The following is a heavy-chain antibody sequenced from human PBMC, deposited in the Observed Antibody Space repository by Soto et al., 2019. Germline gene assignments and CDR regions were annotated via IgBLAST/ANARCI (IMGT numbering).Heavy chain of an antibody. Sequence: HPGGSLRLSCAASGFTFSSYGMHWVRQAPGKGLEWVAVISYDGSNKYYADSVKGRFTISRDNSKNTLYLQMNSLRAEDTAVYYCAKGGSRFLGPIEDIVVVVAATEFDYWGQGTLVTVSS. CDR3: AKGGSRFLGPIEDIVVVVAATEFDY. CDR1: GFTFSSYG. D-gene: IGHD2-15*01. CDR2: ISYDGSNK. J-gene: IGHJ4*02. V-gene: IGHV3-30*18.